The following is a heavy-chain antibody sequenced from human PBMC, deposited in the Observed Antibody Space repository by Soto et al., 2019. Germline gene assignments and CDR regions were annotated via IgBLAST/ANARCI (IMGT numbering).Heavy chain of an antibody. Sequence: EVQLVESGGGLVQPGGSLRLSCTASGFTFSSTWMHWVRQAPGRGLVWVSHIYSDGSITAYADSVKGRLTISRDNARNMMYLQMNSLRVEDTAVYYCATDGSYAQHVWGQGTTVTVSS. CDR3: ATDGSYAQHV. J-gene: IGHJ6*02. CDR2: IYSDGSIT. CDR1: GFTFSSTW. V-gene: IGHV3-74*01. D-gene: IGHD2-2*01.